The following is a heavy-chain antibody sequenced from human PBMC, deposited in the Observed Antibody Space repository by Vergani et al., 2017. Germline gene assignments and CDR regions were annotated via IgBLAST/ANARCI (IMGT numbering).Heavy chain of an antibody. V-gene: IGHV3-33*01. CDR3: ARRLSVVVPAAISKGSSYYYGMDV. CDR2: IWYDGSNK. Sequence: QVQLVESGGGVVQPGRSLRLSCAASGFTFSSYGMHWVRQAPGKGLEWVAVIWYDGSNKYYADSVKGRFTISRDNSKNTLYLQMNSLRAEDTAVYYCARRLSVVVPAAISKGSSYYYGMDVWGQGTTVTVSS. CDR1: GFTFSSYG. J-gene: IGHJ6*02. D-gene: IGHD2-2*01.